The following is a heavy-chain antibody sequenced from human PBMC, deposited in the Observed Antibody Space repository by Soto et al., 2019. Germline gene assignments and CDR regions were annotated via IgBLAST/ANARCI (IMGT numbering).Heavy chain of an antibody. CDR1: GFTFSSYW. V-gene: IGHV3-7*01. Sequence: PGGSLRLSCAASGFTFSSYWMSWSRQVAGKGTERVANIKQDGSEKYYVDSVKGRFTISRDNAKNSLYLQMNSLRAEDTAVYYCARNHYCSSTSCYLGNWFDPWGQRTLVTFSS. D-gene: IGHD2-2*01. J-gene: IGHJ5*02. CDR3: ARNHYCSSTSCYLGNWFDP. CDR2: IKQDGSEK.